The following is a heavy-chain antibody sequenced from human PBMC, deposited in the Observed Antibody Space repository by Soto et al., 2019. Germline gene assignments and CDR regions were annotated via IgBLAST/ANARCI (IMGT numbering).Heavy chain of an antibody. Sequence: LRLSCAASGFTFSNYWMSWVRQAPGKGLEWVANIKQDGSEKYYVDSVKGRFTISRDNAKNSLYLQMNSLRAEDTAVYYCAAALGPRYFDYWGQGTLVTVSS. V-gene: IGHV3-7*01. CDR1: GFTFSNYW. CDR2: IKQDGSEK. J-gene: IGHJ4*02. D-gene: IGHD7-27*01. CDR3: AAALGPRYFDY.